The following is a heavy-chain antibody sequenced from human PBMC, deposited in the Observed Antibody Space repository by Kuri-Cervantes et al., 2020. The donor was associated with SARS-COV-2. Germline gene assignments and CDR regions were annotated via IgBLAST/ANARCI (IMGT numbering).Heavy chain of an antibody. D-gene: IGHD3-22*01. CDR1: GGSISSSSYY. J-gene: IGHJ4*02. Sequence: SETLSLTCTVSGGSISSSSYYWGWIRQPPGKGLEWIGSIYHSGSTYYNPSLKSRVTISVDTSKNQFSLKLSSVTAADTAVYYCARHRDYYDISGFDSWGQGTLVTVSS. CDR2: IYHSGST. CDR3: ARHRDYYDISGFDS. V-gene: IGHV4-39*01.